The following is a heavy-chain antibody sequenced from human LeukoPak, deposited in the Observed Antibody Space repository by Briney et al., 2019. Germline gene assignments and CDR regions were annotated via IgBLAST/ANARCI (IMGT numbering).Heavy chain of an antibody. CDR1: GFTFSSYG. J-gene: IGHJ6*02. CDR3: ARDPDPVTPYYYYYGMDV. Sequence: PGGSLRLSCAASGFTFSSYGMHWVRQAPGKGLEWVAVIWYDGSNKYYADSVKGRFTISRDNSKNTLYLLMNSLRAEDTAVYYCARDPDPVTPYYYYYGMDVWGQGTTVTVSS. CDR2: IWYDGSNK. D-gene: IGHD4-17*01. V-gene: IGHV3-33*01.